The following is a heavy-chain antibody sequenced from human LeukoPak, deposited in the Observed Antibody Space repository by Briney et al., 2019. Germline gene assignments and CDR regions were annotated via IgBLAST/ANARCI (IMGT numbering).Heavy chain of an antibody. V-gene: IGHV4-34*01. CDR3: ARGRYMEWLLYKRVDIRFDY. Sequence: PSETLSLTCAVYGGSFSGYYWSWIRQPPGKGLEWIGEINHSGSTNYNPSLKSRVTISVDTSKNQFSLKLSSVTAADTAVYYCARGRYMEWLLYKRVDIRFDYWGQGTLVTVSS. CDR1: GGSFSGYY. CDR2: INHSGST. J-gene: IGHJ4*02. D-gene: IGHD3-3*01.